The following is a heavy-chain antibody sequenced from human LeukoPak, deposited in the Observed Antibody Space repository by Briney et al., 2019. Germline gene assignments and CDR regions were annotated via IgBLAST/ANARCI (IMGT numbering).Heavy chain of an antibody. Sequence: GESLQISCQGSGYIFTSYWIGWVRQMPGKGLEWMGIIYPGDSDTRYSPSFQGQVTISADKSISTAYLQWSSLKASDTAMYYCALSIIWNSVGVLYYWGQGTLVTVSS. CDR1: GYIFTSYW. CDR3: ALSIIWNSVGVLYY. V-gene: IGHV5-51*01. J-gene: IGHJ4*02. CDR2: IYPGDSDT. D-gene: IGHD1-7*01.